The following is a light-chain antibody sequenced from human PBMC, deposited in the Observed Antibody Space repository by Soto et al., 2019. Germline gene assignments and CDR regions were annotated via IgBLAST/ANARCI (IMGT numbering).Light chain of an antibody. V-gene: IGLV2-23*02. J-gene: IGLJ1*01. CDR1: SSYVGSDNL. CDR2: EVS. Sequence: SVLTQPSPVSGSPGQSITISFTGTSSYVGSDNLVSWYQQHPGKAPKFIIYEVSQRPAGVSYRFSGSKSGNTAYLTISGLQAEDEADYYCCSYAGSITYVFGTGTKVTVL. CDR3: CSYAGSITYV.